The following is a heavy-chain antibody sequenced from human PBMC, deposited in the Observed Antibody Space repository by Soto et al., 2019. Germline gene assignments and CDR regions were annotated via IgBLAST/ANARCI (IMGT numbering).Heavy chain of an antibody. J-gene: IGHJ5*02. CDR3: ARRRGRCSDGVCYSWWFDP. V-gene: IGHV5-51*01. CDR2: IYPADSDA. D-gene: IGHD2-8*01. Sequence: PGESLKISCKGSGYTFTDYWIGWVRQLPGKGLEWMGIIYPADSDARYSPAFQGHVTMSADRSITYLQWSSLKASDTGIYYCARRRGRCSDGVCYSWWFDPWGQGTRVTVSS. CDR1: GYTFTDYW.